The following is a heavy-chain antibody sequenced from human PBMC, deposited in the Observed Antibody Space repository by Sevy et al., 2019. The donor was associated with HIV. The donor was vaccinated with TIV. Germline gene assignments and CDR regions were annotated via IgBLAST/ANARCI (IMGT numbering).Heavy chain of an antibody. CDR1: DGSFSGYY. J-gene: IGHJ5*02. CDR3: ARSPPVVVVPGAPSWFDP. V-gene: IGHV4-34*01. CDR2: INESGIT. Sequence: SETLSLTCAVHDGSFSGYYWNWIRQLPGKGLEWIGEINESGITYYNPSLKSRVTISVDTSKKQFSLKLNSVTAVDSXXYFCARSPPVVVVPGAPSWFDPWGQGTLVTVSS. D-gene: IGHD2-2*01.